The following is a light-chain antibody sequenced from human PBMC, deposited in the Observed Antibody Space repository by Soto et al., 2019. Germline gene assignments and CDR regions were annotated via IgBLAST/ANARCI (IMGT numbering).Light chain of an antibody. CDR1: SSDVGGHNS. CDR2: EVS. CDR3: TSYTGRSTYV. Sequence: QSALTQPASVSGSPGQSITISCTGTSSDVGGHNSVSWFQQHPDKAPKLMIFEVSNRPSGVSNRFSGSRSGNTASLTISGLQAEYEADYYCTSYTGRSTYVFGTGTKLTVL. V-gene: IGLV2-14*01. J-gene: IGLJ1*01.